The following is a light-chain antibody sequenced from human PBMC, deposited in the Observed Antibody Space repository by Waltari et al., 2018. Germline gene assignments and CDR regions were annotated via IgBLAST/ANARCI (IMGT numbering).Light chain of an antibody. Sequence: QSALTQPPSASGSLGHSVSISCPGTTSDTGAYNYVSCDQKTPGKAPRLMISEVSKRPSGVPDRFSGSKSGNTASLTVSGLQAEDEADYYCASYAGNNNFVFGSGTKVTVL. CDR1: TSDTGAYNY. J-gene: IGLJ1*01. CDR2: EVS. CDR3: ASYAGNNNFV. V-gene: IGLV2-8*01.